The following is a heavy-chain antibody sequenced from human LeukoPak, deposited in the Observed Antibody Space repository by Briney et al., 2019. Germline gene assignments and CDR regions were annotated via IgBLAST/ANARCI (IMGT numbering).Heavy chain of an antibody. CDR1: GYSISSGYY. Sequence: SETLSLTCTVSGYSISSGYYWGWIRQPPGKGLEWIGSIYHNGSTYYNPSLKSRVTISVDTSKNQFSLKLSPVTAADTAVYYCARVRWGFVNEGYWGQGTLVTVSS. CDR2: IYHNGST. CDR3: ARVRWGFVNEGY. D-gene: IGHD2/OR15-2a*01. V-gene: IGHV4-38-2*02. J-gene: IGHJ4*02.